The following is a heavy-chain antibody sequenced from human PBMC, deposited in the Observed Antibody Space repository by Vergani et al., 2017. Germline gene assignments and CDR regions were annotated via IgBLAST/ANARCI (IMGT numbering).Heavy chain of an antibody. V-gene: IGHV3-7*01. Sequence: EVQLVESGGGLVQPGGSLRLSCAASGFTFSSYWMSWVRQAPGKGLEWVANIKQDGSEKYYVDSVKGRFTISRDNAKNSLYLQMNSLRAEDTAVYYCAREASTVTAWEYFDLWGRGTLVTVSS. D-gene: IGHD4-17*01. CDR1: GFTFSSYW. CDR3: AREASTVTAWEYFDL. CDR2: IKQDGSEK. J-gene: IGHJ2*01.